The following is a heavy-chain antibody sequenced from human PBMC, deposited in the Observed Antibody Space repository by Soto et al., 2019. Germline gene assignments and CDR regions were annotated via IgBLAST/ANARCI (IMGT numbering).Heavy chain of an antibody. V-gene: IGHV4-61*05. D-gene: IGHD4-17*01. Sequence: SETLSLTCTVSGGSISSSSYYWGWIRQPPGKGLEWIGYIYYSGSTNYNPSLKSRVTISVDTSKNQFSLKLSSVTAADAAVYYCARSNGDYGDYWSPGTLVNVSS. CDR2: IYYSGST. CDR3: ARSNGDYGDY. CDR1: GGSISSSSYY. J-gene: IGHJ4*02.